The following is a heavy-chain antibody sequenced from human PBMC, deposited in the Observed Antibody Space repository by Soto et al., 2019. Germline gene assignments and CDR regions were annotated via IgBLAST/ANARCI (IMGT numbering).Heavy chain of an antibody. CDR3: ARGRGDCFDY. V-gene: IGHV3-30-3*01. J-gene: IGHJ4*02. CDR1: GFTFSSYA. Sequence: QVQLVESGGGVVQPGRSLRLSCAASGFTFSSYAMHWVRQAPGKGLEWVAVISYDGSNKYYEDSVKGRFTISRDNSKNTLYLQMNSLRAEDTAVYYCARGRGDCFDYWGQGTLVTVSS. CDR2: ISYDGSNK.